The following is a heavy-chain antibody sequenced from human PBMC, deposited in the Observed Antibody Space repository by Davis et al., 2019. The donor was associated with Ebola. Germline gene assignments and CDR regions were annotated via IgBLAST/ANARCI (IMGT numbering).Heavy chain of an antibody. CDR3: ARAHEWLNWFDP. V-gene: IGHV3-21*04. CDR2: ISSSSSYI. Sequence: GESLKISCAASGFTFSSYSMNWVRQAPGKGLEWVSSISSSSSYIYYADSVKGRFTISRDNAKNSLYLQMNSLRAEDTAVYYCARAHEWLNWFDPWGQGTLVTVSS. CDR1: GFTFSSYS. J-gene: IGHJ5*02. D-gene: IGHD5-12*01.